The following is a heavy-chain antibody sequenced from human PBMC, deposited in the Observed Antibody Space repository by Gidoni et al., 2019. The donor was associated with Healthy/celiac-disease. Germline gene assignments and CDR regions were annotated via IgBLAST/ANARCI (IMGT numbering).Heavy chain of an antibody. D-gene: IGHD6-13*01. CDR3: ARQVFGAAAPAGIDY. CDR2: IYYSGST. J-gene: IGHJ4*02. CDR1: GGSISSYY. V-gene: IGHV4-59*08. Sequence: QVQLQESGPGLVKPSETLSLTCTVSGGSISSYYWRWIRQPPGKGLEWIGYIYYSGSTNYNPSLKSRVTISVDTSKNQFSLKLSSVTAADTAVYYCARQVFGAAAPAGIDYWGQGTLVTVSS.